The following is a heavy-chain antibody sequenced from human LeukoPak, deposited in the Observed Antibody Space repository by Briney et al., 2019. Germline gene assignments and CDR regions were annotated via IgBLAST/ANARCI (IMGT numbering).Heavy chain of an antibody. CDR1: GYTFTSYG. V-gene: IGHV1-18*01. D-gene: IGHD3-10*01. CDR2: ISAYNGNT. J-gene: IGHJ4*02. CDR3: ARDVRMGYGSGSSN. Sequence: ASVKVSCKASGYTFTSYGISWVRQAPGRGREGMGWISAYNGNTNYAQKLQGRVTMTTDTSTSTAYMELRSLRSDDTAVYYCARDVRMGYGSGSSNWGQGTLVTVSS.